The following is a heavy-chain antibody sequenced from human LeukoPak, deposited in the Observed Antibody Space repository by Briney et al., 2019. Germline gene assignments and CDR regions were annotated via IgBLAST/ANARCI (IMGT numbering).Heavy chain of an antibody. CDR1: GFTFSSYW. Sequence: GGSLRLSCAASGFTFSSYWMSWVRQAPGKGLEWVANIKQDGSEKDYVDSVKGRFTISRDNAKNSLYLQMNSLRAEDTAVYYCAKYCGGDCYGMDVWGQGTTVTVSS. CDR2: IKQDGSEK. CDR3: AKYCGGDCYGMDV. D-gene: IGHD2-21*01. V-gene: IGHV3-7*01. J-gene: IGHJ6*02.